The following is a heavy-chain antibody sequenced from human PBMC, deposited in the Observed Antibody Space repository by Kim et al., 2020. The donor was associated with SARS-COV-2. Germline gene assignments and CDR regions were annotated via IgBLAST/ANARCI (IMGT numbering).Heavy chain of an antibody. V-gene: IGHV4-39*01. D-gene: IGHD3-16*01. CDR2: VYYSGST. Sequence: SETLSLTCTVSGDSISNSDYYWAWIRQPPGKGLEWIGSVYYSGSTYYNPSLKSRVTISVDTSKNQFSLKLISVTAADTAVYYCARPGIAAAWGGLCYFDYWGQGTLVTVSS. CDR3: ARPGIAAAWGGLCYFDY. CDR1: GDSISNSDYY. J-gene: IGHJ4*02.